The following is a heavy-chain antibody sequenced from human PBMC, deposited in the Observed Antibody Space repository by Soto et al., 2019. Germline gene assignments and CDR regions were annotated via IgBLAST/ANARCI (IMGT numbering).Heavy chain of an antibody. V-gene: IGHV1-69*12. CDR2: IIPIFGTA. CDR1: GGTFISYA. Sequence: QVQPVQSGAAGKKPGSSVKVSCKASGGTFISYAIRWVRQAPGQGLEWMGGIIPIFGTANYAQKFLGRVTITADESTSTAYMARGSLRSEDTGGEYCARDPGQRERRGEVDYWGQGTLVTVSP. CDR3: ARDPGQRERRGEVDY. D-gene: IGHD1-1*01. J-gene: IGHJ4*02.